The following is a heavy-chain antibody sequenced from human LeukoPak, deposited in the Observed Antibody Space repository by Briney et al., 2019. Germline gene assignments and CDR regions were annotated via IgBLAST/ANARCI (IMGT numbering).Heavy chain of an antibody. Sequence: GESLKISWKGSGYRFTSYWIGWVRQMPGKGLEWMGIIYPGDSDNRYSPSLQGQVTISAHKSNRAAYLQGSRQQASDPALYHCARQGRGGAGTFDYWGQGALVTVSS. CDR1: GYRFTSYW. CDR2: IYPGDSDN. J-gene: IGHJ4*02. CDR3: ARQGRGGAGTFDY. D-gene: IGHD6-13*01. V-gene: IGHV5-51*01.